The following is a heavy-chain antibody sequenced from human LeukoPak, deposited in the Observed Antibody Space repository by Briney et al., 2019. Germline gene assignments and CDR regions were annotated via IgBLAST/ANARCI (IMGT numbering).Heavy chain of an antibody. D-gene: IGHD2-21*02. V-gene: IGHV3-21*01. CDR3: AADSDWAFHY. CDR1: GFTFSSYS. CDR2: ISSSSSYI. J-gene: IGHJ4*02. Sequence: GGSLRLSCAASGFTFSSYSMNWVRQAPGKGLEWVSSISSSSSYIYYADSVKGRFTISRDNSKNTLDLEMNSLRDEDTAVYYCAADSDWAFHYWGQGTRVTVSS.